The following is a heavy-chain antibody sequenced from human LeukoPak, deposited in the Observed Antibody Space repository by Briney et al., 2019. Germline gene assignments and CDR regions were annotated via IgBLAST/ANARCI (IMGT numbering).Heavy chain of an antibody. Sequence: PGRSLRLSCAASGFTFNSYAMHWVRQAPGKGLEWVAVISYDGSNTYYADSVKGRFTISRDNSKNTLYLQMNSLRAEDTAVYYCARGVGSGWYNWYFDLWGRGTLVTVSS. CDR3: ARGVGSGWYNWYFDL. CDR1: GFTFNSYA. CDR2: ISYDGSNT. V-gene: IGHV3-30*14. D-gene: IGHD6-19*01. J-gene: IGHJ2*01.